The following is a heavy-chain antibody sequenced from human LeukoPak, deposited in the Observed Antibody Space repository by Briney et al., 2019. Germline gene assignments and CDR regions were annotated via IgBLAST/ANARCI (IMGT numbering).Heavy chain of an antibody. CDR2: TSHSDSP. CDR1: GMSITSRHY. CDR3: ARHVGNWGFDY. V-gene: IGHV4-38-2*02. J-gene: IGHJ4*02. Sequence: SETLSLTCSVSGMSITSRHYWGWIRQTPGKGLEWIGSTSHSDSPYYNPSLESRVTISLDTSRNLFSLKLSSVTAADTAVYYCARHVGNWGFDYWGQGTLVTVSS. D-gene: IGHD7-27*01.